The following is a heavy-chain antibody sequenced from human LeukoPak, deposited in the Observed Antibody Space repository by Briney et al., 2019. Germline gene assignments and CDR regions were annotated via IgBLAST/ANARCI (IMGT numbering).Heavy chain of an antibody. CDR1: GGSISSYY. CDR3: ASTYRGAAAIDY. J-gene: IGHJ4*01. CDR2: IYYSGST. V-gene: IGHV4-59*08. Sequence: SETLSLTCTVSGGSISSYYWSWIRQPPGKGLEWIGYIYYSGSTNYNPSLKSRVTISVDTSKNQFSLKLSSVTAADAAVYYCASTYRGAAAIDYWGQEPWSPSPQ. D-gene: IGHD6-13*01.